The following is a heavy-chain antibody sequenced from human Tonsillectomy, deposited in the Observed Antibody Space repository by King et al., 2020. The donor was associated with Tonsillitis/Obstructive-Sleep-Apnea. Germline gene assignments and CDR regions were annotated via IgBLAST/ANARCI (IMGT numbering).Heavy chain of an antibody. D-gene: IGHD3-3*01. J-gene: IGHJ6*02. CDR2: ISYDGSNE. CDR1: GFTFSSYP. V-gene: IGHV3-30*04. CDR3: ARDPFWSRHSYGMDV. Sequence: VQLVESGGGMVQPGRSLRLSCAASGFTFSSYPIHWVRQAPGKGLERGAVISYDGSNEYYTDSVKGRFTISRDNSKNTLYLQMNSLRAEDTAVYYCARDPFWSRHSYGMDVWGQGTPVTVSS.